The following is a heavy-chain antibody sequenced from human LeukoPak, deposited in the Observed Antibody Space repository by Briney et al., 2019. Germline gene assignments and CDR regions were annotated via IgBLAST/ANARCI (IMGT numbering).Heavy chain of an antibody. Sequence: GGSLRLSCAASGFTFSSYAMSWVRQAPGKGLEWVSTISASGAYTYYTDSVKGRFTISRDNSKNTLYLQMNSLRADDTAVYYCARVGNDFDPWGQGTLVTVSS. CDR2: ISASGAYT. D-gene: IGHD1-1*01. CDR1: GFTFSSYA. V-gene: IGHV3-23*01. CDR3: ARVGNDFDP. J-gene: IGHJ5*02.